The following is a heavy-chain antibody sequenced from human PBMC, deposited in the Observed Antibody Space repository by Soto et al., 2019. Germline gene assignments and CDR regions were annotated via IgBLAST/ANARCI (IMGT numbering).Heavy chain of an antibody. V-gene: IGHV3-15*07. CDR2: IKTKAEGGTT. CDR3: TTDTRWAVAGSPTQDY. CDR1: RFTFSNAW. J-gene: IGHJ4*02. Sequence: EVQLVESGGGLVKPGGSLRLSCAASRFTFSNAWMNWVRQAPGRGLEWVGRIKTKAEGGTTDFTAPVKGRFTISRDDSKNTLYLQMNSLRTEDTAVYYCTTDTRWAVAGSPTQDYWGQGTPVTVSS. D-gene: IGHD6-19*01.